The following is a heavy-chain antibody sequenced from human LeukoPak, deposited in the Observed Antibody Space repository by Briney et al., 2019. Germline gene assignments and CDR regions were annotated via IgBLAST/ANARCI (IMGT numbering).Heavy chain of an antibody. CDR2: ISYDGSNK. CDR3: ATTDHCSSTSCPFDY. Sequence: HPGRSLRLSCAASGFTFSSYAMHWVRQAPGKGLEWVAGISYDGSNKYYADSVKGRFTISRDNSKNTLYLQMNSLRAEDTAVYYCATTDHCSSTSCPFDYWGQGTLVTVSS. V-gene: IGHV3-30-3*01. CDR1: GFTFSSYA. D-gene: IGHD2-2*01. J-gene: IGHJ4*02.